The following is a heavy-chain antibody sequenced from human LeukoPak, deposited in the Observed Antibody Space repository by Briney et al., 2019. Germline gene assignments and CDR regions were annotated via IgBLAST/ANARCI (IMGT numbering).Heavy chain of an antibody. D-gene: IGHD3-10*01. V-gene: IGHV1-69*13. J-gene: IGHJ4*02. CDR2: IIPIFGTA. Sequence: SVKVSCKASGGTFSSYAISWVRQAPGQGLEWMGGIIPIFGTANYAQKFQGRVTITADESTSTAYMELSSLRSEDTAVYYCAREPESYYGSGSYFTYWGQGTLVTASS. CDR1: GGTFSSYA. CDR3: AREPESYYGSGSYFTY.